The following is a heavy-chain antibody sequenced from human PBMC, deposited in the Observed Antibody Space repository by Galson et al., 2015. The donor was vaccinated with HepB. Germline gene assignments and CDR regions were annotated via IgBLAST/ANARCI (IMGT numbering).Heavy chain of an antibody. V-gene: IGHV3-15*07. D-gene: IGHD3-16*02. CDR1: GFTFSNAW. CDR3: TTDGRWSGGVIVPLGY. CDR2: IKSKTDGGTT. Sequence: SLRLSCAASGFTFSNAWMNWVRQAPGKGLEWVGRIKSKTDGGTTDYAAPVKGRFTISRDDSKNTLYLQMNSLKTEDTAVYYCTTDGRWSGGVIVPLGYWGQGTLVTVSS. J-gene: IGHJ4*02.